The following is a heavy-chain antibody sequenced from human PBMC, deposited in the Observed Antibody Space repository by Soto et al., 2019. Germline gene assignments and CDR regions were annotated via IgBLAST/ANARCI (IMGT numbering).Heavy chain of an antibody. Sequence: QVVLEQSGGEVKKPGASVKVSCKASGYSFSGYSITWVRQAPGQGLEWRGRISGYNGNTNYARTLRGRLTLTTDTSTSTAYMELRSLTSGDTAVYYCARDVFCGGATACRDMDVWGQGTTVTVTS. D-gene: IGHD2-21*01. J-gene: IGHJ6*02. V-gene: IGHV1-18*01. CDR2: ISGYNGNT. CDR1: GYSFSGYS. CDR3: ARDVFCGGATACRDMDV.